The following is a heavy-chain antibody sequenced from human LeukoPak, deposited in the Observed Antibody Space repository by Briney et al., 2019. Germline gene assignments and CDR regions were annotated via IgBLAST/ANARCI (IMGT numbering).Heavy chain of an antibody. CDR1: GFTFSSYG. D-gene: IGHD6-19*01. CDR2: ISSKGGST. V-gene: IGHV3-64D*09. CDR3: ARHSSGDALDI. J-gene: IGHJ3*02. Sequence: GGSLRLSCSASGFTFSSYGMHWVRQAPGKGLEYVSAISSKGGSTYYADSVKGRFTISRDNSKNTLYLQMSSLRAEDTAVYYCARHSSGDALDIWGQGTMVTVSS.